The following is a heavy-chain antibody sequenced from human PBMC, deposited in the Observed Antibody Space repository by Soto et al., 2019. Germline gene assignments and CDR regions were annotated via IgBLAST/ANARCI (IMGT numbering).Heavy chain of an antibody. Sequence: QVQLQESGPGLLKPSETLSLTCAVYGGSFSGYYWSWIRQPPGKGLEWIGEINHSGSTNYNPSLKSRVTISVDTSKNQFSLKLSSVTAADTAVYYCARGPKLLWFGESREGYYYYYGMDVWGQGTTVTVSS. CDR3: ARGPKLLWFGESREGYYYYYGMDV. V-gene: IGHV4-34*01. CDR1: GGSFSGYY. CDR2: INHSGST. D-gene: IGHD3-10*01. J-gene: IGHJ6*02.